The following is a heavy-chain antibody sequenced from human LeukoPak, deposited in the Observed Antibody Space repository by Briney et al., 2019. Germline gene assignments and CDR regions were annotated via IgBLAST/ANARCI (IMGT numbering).Heavy chain of an antibody. CDR2: ISGSGGST. CDR3: AKDTPLRSSWYTDYYYYYMDV. CDR1: GFTFSSYG. V-gene: IGHV3-23*01. Sequence: GGSLRLSCAASGFTFSSYGMSWVRQAPGKGLEWVSAISGSGGSTYYADSVKGRFTISRDNSKNTLYLQMNSLRAEDTAVYYCAKDTPLRSSWYTDYYYYYMDVWGKGTTVTISS. D-gene: IGHD6-13*01. J-gene: IGHJ6*03.